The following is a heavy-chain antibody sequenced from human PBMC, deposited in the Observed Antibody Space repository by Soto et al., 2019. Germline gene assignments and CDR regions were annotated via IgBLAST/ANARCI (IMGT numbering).Heavy chain of an antibody. Sequence: SETLSLTCTVSGGSITGYYWSLIRQPPGKGLEWIGYIDYSGSTNYNPSLKSRVTISVDRSKNQFSLKLSSVTAADTAVYYCASRNKGYYYGMDVWGQGTTVTVSS. J-gene: IGHJ6*02. V-gene: IGHV4-59*01. CDR3: ASRNKGYYYGMDV. CDR1: GGSITGYY. CDR2: IDYSGST.